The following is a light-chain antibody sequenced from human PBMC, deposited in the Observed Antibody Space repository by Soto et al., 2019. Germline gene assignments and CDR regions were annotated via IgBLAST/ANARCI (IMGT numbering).Light chain of an antibody. J-gene: IGKJ2*01. Sequence: DIQLTQSTSTLSASVGDRVAITCRASQSFGTWLAWYQQKPGKAPNLLIYRTSSLGRGVPSRFSGGGSGTEFPLTISRLQPDDLATYFCQQYNSDSVYTFGQGTKVEIK. V-gene: IGKV1-5*03. CDR1: QSFGTW. CDR3: QQYNSDSVYT. CDR2: RTS.